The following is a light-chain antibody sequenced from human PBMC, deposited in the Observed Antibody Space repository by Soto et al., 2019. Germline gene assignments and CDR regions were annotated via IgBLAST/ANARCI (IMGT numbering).Light chain of an antibody. CDR3: RSYAGSNTVL. J-gene: IGLJ2*01. Sequence: QSALTQPPSASGSPGQSVTISCTGTSSDVGGYNCVSWYQQHPGKAPQLMIYEVTKRPSGVPDRFSGSKSGNTASLTVSGLQAEDEAYYYCRSYAGSNTVLFGGGTKLTVL. CDR2: EVT. CDR1: SSDVGGYNC. V-gene: IGLV2-8*01.